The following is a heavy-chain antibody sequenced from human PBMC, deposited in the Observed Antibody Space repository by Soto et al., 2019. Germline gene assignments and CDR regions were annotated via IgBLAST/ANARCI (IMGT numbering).Heavy chain of an antibody. J-gene: IGHJ4*02. CDR2: ISYSGT. Sequence: QLQLQESGPGLEKPSETLSLTCTVSGGSISISDYYWVWIRQPPGKGLEWIGSISYSGTYYKPSLKSRVTISVDTPKNQFSLRLSSVTAADTAVYYCARRAGSIVVPAYSWGQGTLVTVSS. CDR1: GGSISISDYY. CDR3: ARRAGSIVVPAYS. V-gene: IGHV4-39*01. D-gene: IGHD6-19*01.